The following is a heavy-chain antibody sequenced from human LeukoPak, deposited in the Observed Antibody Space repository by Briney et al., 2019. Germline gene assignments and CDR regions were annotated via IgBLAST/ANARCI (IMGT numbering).Heavy chain of an antibody. V-gene: IGHV1-2*02. Sequence: ASVKVSCKASGYTFTGYYMHWVRQAPGQGLEWMGWINPNSGGTNYAQNLQGRVTLTTDTSTSTAYMELRSLRSDDTALYYCARTCSSSSCYMVHWGQGTLVTVSS. CDR2: INPNSGGT. CDR1: GYTFTGYY. CDR3: ARTCSSSSCYMVH. J-gene: IGHJ4*02. D-gene: IGHD2-2*02.